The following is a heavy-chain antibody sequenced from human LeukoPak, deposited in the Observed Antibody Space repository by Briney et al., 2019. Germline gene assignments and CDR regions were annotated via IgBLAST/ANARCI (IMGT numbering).Heavy chain of an antibody. J-gene: IGHJ4*02. Sequence: GASVKVSCKASGGTFSSYAISWVRQAPGQGLEWMGGIIPIFGTANYAQKFQGRVTITADESTSTAYMELSSLRSEDTAVYYCARASALMITSGGVIVGYFDYWGQGTLVTVSS. CDR2: IIPIFGTA. CDR1: GGTFSSYA. V-gene: IGHV1-69*01. CDR3: ARASALMITSGGVIVGYFDY. D-gene: IGHD3-16*02.